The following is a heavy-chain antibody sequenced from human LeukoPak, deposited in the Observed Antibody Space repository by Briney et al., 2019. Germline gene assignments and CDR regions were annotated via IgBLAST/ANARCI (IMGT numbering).Heavy chain of an antibody. CDR3: AKGSYYDSSGYYLDY. J-gene: IGHJ4*02. Sequence: GGSLRLSCAASGFTFSSYAMSWVRQAPGKGLEWVSAISGSGGSTYYADSVKGRFTISRDNSKNTLYLQMNSLRAEDTAVYYCAKGSYYDSSGYYLDYWGQGTLVTVSS. D-gene: IGHD3-22*01. V-gene: IGHV3-23*01. CDR2: ISGSGGST. CDR1: GFTFSSYA.